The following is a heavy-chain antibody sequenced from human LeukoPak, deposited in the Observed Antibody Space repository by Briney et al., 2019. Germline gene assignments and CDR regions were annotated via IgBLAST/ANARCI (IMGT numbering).Heavy chain of an antibody. CDR3: ARGPDYYGDYISWFPDAFHI. CDR1: GASFSGYF. J-gene: IGHJ3*02. D-gene: IGHD4-17*01. Sequence: SETLSLTCAVSGASFSGYFWNWIRQSPEKGLEWIGEIKYDGTTNYNPSLTIRVTMSIDKATNQFHLKVTSLTAADTAVYYCARGPDYYGDYISWFPDAFHIWGQGTLVSVSP. V-gene: IGHV4-34*01. CDR2: IKYDGTT.